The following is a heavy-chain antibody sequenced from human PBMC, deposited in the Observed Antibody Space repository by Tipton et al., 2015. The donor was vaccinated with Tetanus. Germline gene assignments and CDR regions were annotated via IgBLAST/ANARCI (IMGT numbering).Heavy chain of an antibody. CDR1: GGSFSGYY. CDR2: IYYSGST. Sequence: GLVKPSETLSLTCAVYGGSFSGYYWSWIRQPPGKGLEWIGYIYYSGSTYYNPSLKSRVTISVDTSKNQFSLKLSSVTAADTAVYYCARDTYYGDPLGYFDLWGRGTLVTVSS. V-gene: IGHV4-34*09. D-gene: IGHD4-17*01. CDR3: ARDTYYGDPLGYFDL. J-gene: IGHJ2*01.